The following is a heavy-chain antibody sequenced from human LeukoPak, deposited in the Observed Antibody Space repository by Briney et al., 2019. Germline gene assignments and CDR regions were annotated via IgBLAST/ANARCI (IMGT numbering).Heavy chain of an antibody. Sequence: GGSLRLSCAASGFTFSSYAMSWVRQAPGKGLEWVSAISGSGGSTYYADSVKGRFTISRDNSKNTLYLQMNSLRAEDTAVYYCARATDGDYVPYWGQGTLVTVSS. J-gene: IGHJ4*02. CDR2: ISGSGGST. CDR1: GFTFSSYA. V-gene: IGHV3-23*01. CDR3: ARATDGDYVPY. D-gene: IGHD4-17*01.